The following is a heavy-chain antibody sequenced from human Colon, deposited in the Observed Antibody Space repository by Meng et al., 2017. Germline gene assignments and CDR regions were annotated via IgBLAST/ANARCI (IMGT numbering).Heavy chain of an antibody. CDR2: IFHAGNT. Sequence: QGQLKGSGPGLVKPSGTLPLTGAVAGGYSTNDNGWRWVRQPPGKGLEWIGEIFHAGNTNYTPSLTRRVTMSLDKSKNQFSLTLTSVTAADTAVYYCARDFHSTMTVFDSWGQGTLVTVSS. CDR3: ARDFHSTMTVFDS. CDR1: GGYSTNDNG. V-gene: IGHV4-4*02. D-gene: IGHD3-22*01. J-gene: IGHJ4*02.